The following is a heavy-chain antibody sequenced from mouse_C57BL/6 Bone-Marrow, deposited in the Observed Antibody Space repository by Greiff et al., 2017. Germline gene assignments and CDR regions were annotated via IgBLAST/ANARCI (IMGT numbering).Heavy chain of an antibody. J-gene: IGHJ4*01. Sequence: EVKVEESGGGLVKPGGSLKLSCAASGFTFSDYGMHWVRQAPEKGLEWVAYISSGSSTIYYADTVKGRFTISSDNAKNTLFLQMTSLRSEDTAMYYCARGYYSNYGGYAMDYWGQGTSVTVSS. CDR1: GFTFSDYG. CDR3: ARGYYSNYGGYAMDY. V-gene: IGHV5-17*01. D-gene: IGHD2-5*01. CDR2: ISSGSSTI.